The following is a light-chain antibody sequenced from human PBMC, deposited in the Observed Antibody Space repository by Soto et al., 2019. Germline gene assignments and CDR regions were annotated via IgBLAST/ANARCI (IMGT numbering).Light chain of an antibody. Sequence: DIVMTQSPLSLPVTPGAAASISCRSGPRLLHSNGNTYLNWFQQREGQSPRRISYEVSNRDSGVPDRFSGSGSGTDCTLKISRVEAEDVGVYYCMQATHWPWTFGQGTKVDI. CDR2: EVS. J-gene: IGKJ1*01. V-gene: IGKV2-30*02. CDR3: MQATHWPWT. CDR1: PRLLHSNGNTY.